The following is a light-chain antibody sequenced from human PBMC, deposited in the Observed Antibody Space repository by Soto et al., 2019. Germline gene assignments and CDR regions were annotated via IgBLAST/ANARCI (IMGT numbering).Light chain of an antibody. Sequence: IQSVSSSYLAWYQQKPGQAPRLLIYGASSRATGIPHRFSGSGSGTAVSLSLSRLYPEDLSVYSCQERSSWAAVTVGRGTQLEIK. J-gene: IGKJ5*01. CDR3: QERSSWAAVT. CDR1: QSVSSSY. CDR2: GAS. V-gene: IGKV3D-20*02.